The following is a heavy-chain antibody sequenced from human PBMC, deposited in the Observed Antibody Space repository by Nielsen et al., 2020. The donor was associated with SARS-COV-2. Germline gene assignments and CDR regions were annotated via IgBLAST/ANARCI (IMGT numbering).Heavy chain of an antibody. CDR3: ARESVTGTDAFDI. Sequence: GESLKISCAASGFTFSSYAMHWVRQAPGKALEWLSYIDGNGRNIFYPDSVKGRFTISRDDAENSLSLQMNSLRAEDTAVYYCARESVTGTDAFDIWGQGTVVTVSS. V-gene: IGHV3-48*03. CDR1: GFTFSSYA. CDR2: IDGNGRNI. J-gene: IGHJ3*02. D-gene: IGHD6-19*01.